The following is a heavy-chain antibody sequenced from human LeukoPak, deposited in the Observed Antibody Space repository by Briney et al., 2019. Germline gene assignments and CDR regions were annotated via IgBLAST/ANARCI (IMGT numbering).Heavy chain of an antibody. V-gene: IGHV3-30*18. CDR3: AKDGAAAGHFDY. Sequence: PGRSLRLSCAASGFTFSSYGMHWVRQAPGKGLEWVAVISYDGSNKYYADSVKGRFTISRDNSKNTLYLQMNSLRAEDTAVYYCAKDGAAAGHFDYWGQGTLVTVSS. CDR2: ISYDGSNK. CDR1: GFTFSSYG. D-gene: IGHD6-13*01. J-gene: IGHJ4*02.